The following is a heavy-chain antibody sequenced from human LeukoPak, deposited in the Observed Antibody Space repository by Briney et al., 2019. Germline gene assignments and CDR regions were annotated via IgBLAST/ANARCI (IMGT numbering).Heavy chain of an antibody. CDR1: GGSFSGYY. V-gene: IGHV4-34*01. Sequence: PSETLSLTCGVYGGSFSGYYWSWIRQPPGKGLEWIGEINHSGSTNYNPSLKSRVTISVDTSKNQFSLKLSSVTAADTAVYYCARRIYRGGEKDYFDYWGQGTLVTVSS. CDR2: INHSGST. D-gene: IGHD1-26*01. CDR3: ARRIYRGGEKDYFDY. J-gene: IGHJ4*02.